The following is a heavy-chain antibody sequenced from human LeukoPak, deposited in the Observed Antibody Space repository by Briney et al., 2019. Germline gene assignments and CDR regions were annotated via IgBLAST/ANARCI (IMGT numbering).Heavy chain of an antibody. V-gene: IGHV4-34*01. J-gene: IGHJ5*02. CDR3: AQQDSSSWYFDP. CDR2: INHSGST. CDR1: GGSFSGYY. Sequence: SETLSLTCAVYGGSFSGYYWSWIRQPPGKGLEWIGEINHSGSTNYNPSIKSRVTISVDTSKNQFSLKLSSVTAADTAVYYCAQQDSSSWYFDPWGQGTLVTVSS. D-gene: IGHD6-13*01.